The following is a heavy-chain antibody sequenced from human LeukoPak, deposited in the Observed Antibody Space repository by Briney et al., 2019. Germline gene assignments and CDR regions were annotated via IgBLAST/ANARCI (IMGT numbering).Heavy chain of an antibody. J-gene: IGHJ4*02. Sequence: SETLSLTCTVSGGSISSYYWSWIRQPPGKGLEWIGYIYYSGSTNYNPSLKSRVTISVDTSKNQFSLKLSSVTAADTAVYYCARAPRVGDFDYWGQGTLVTVSS. V-gene: IGHV4-59*01. CDR2: IYYSGST. CDR3: ARAPRVGDFDY. D-gene: IGHD3-16*01. CDR1: GGSISSYY.